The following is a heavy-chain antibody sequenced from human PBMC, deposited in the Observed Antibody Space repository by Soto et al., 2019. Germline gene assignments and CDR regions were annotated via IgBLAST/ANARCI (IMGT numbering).Heavy chain of an antibody. D-gene: IGHD5-12*01. J-gene: IGHJ4*02. CDR1: GFTFDDYG. Sequence: EVQLVESGGGVVRPGGSLRLSCAASGFTFDDYGMTWVRQAPGKGLEWVSGINWNGGSTGYADSVKGRFAISRDNAKNSLYLQINSLRAEETALYHCARDRGGNDYDHWGQGTLVTVSS. CDR3: ARDRGGNDYDH. V-gene: IGHV3-20*01. CDR2: INWNGGST.